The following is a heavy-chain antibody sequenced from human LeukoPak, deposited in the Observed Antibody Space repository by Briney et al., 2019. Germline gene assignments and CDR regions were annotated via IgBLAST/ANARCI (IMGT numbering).Heavy chain of an antibody. J-gene: IGHJ4*02. CDR2: MNNDGSST. CDR1: GFTFRRDW. CDR3: ARADGSGWLTY. V-gene: IGHV3-74*01. Sequence: PGGSLRLSCAASGFTFRRDWMHWVRQAPGKGLVWVSRMNNDGSSTIYADSVKGRFTISRDNAKNTLYLQMNSLRAEDTAVYYCARADGSGWLTYWGQGTLVTVSS. D-gene: IGHD6-19*01.